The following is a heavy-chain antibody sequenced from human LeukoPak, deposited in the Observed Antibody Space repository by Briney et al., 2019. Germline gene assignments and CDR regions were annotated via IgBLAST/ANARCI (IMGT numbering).Heavy chain of an antibody. V-gene: IGHV4-34*01. CDR1: GDSLRNSHYY. CDR3: ARGPSSGWYGNYFDY. J-gene: IGHJ4*02. Sequence: SETLSLTCAVSGDSLRNSHYYWGWVRQSPGKGLEWIGEINHSGSTNYNPSLKSRVTISVDTSKNQFSLKLSSVTAADTAVYYCARGPSSGWYGNYFDYWGQGTLVTVSS. D-gene: IGHD6-19*01. CDR2: INHSGST.